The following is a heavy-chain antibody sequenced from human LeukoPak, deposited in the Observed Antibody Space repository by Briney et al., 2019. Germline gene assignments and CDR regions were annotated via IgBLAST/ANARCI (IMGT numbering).Heavy chain of an antibody. V-gene: IGHV3-23*01. CDR1: GFTFSSYA. D-gene: IGHD3-22*01. CDR3: AKVRSPYSSGYLYYFDY. Sequence: PGGSLRLSCAASGFTFSSYAMSWVRQAPGKGLEWVSAISGSGGSTYYADSVKGRFTISRDNSKNTLYLQMNSLRAEDTAVYYCAKVRSPYSSGYLYYFDYWGQGTLVTVSS. J-gene: IGHJ4*02. CDR2: ISGSGGST.